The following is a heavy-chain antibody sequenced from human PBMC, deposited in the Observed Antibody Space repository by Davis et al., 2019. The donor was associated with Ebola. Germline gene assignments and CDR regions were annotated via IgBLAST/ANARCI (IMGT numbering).Heavy chain of an antibody. D-gene: IGHD5-12*01. CDR3: AREGYTGYVRISGSYYADY. J-gene: IGHJ4*02. V-gene: IGHV3-11*04. CDR1: GFTFSDYY. Sequence: PGGSLRLSCAASGFTFSDYYMSWIRQAPGKGLEWVSYISSTSRTIYYADSVKGRFTISRDNAKNSVYLQLNSLTDEDTAVYYCAREGYTGYVRISGSYYADYWGQGTLVTVSS. CDR2: ISSTSRTI.